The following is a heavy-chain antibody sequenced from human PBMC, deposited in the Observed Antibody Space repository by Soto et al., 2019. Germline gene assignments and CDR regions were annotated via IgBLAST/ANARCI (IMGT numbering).Heavy chain of an antibody. Sequence: GGSLRLSCAASGFTFRSFTMNWVRQAPGKGLEWVSTISSNSAYIYYTGALRGRFTISRDNAKNSLHLQMNSLRAEDTAVYYCTRDASRDSSARGWFDPWGPGTLVTVSS. CDR1: GFTFRSFT. J-gene: IGHJ5*02. V-gene: IGHV3-21*01. CDR2: ISSNSAYI. CDR3: TRDASRDSSARGWFDP. D-gene: IGHD6-13*01.